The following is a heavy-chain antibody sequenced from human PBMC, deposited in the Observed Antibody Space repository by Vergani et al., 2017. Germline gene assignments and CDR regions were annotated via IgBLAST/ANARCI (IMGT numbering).Heavy chain of an antibody. CDR3: ASGEYYSDSTSHFRGRYFDV. V-gene: IGHV4-39*01. CDR2: IYNSGNG. D-gene: IGHD3-16*01. J-gene: IGHJ2*01. Sequence: QMPFQESGPGLVKASETLSLTCTVSGDSIISRSYYWGWIRQPPGKGLEWIGSIYNSGNGDSSSSLKSRVTIAADTSKNQFSLSLTSVTAADTAVYYCASGEYYSDSTSHFRGRYFDVWGRGTLVTVPS. CDR1: GDSIISRSYY.